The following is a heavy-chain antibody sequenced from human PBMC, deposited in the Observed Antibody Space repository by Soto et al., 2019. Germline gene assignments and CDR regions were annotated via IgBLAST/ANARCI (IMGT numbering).Heavy chain of an antibody. Sequence: SETLSLTCAVYGGSFSGYYWSWIRQPPGKGLEWIGEINHSGSTNYNPSLKSRVTISVDTSKNQFSLKLSSVTAADTAVYYCARGLKWLVRGYYYYMDVWGKGTTVTVSS. J-gene: IGHJ6*03. CDR1: GGSFSGYY. V-gene: IGHV4-34*01. CDR3: ARGLKWLVRGYYYYMDV. D-gene: IGHD6-19*01. CDR2: INHSGST.